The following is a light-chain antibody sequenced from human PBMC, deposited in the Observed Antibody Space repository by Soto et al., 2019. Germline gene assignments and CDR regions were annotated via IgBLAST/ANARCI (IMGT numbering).Light chain of an antibody. J-gene: IGKJ2*01. Sequence: EIVVTQSPGTLSLSPGERDTLSCRASQSVSSSYLAWYQQKPGQAPRLLIYGASSRATCIPDRFSGSGSGTDFTLTISRLKPEDFAVYYCPHYGRSPPYTFGQGNKLE. CDR1: QSVSSSY. CDR3: PHYGRSPPYT. CDR2: GAS. V-gene: IGKV3-20*01.